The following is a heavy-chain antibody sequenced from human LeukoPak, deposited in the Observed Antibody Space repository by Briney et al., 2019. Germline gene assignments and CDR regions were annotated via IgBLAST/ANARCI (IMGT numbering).Heavy chain of an antibody. CDR1: GDSVSRNTAG. V-gene: IGHV6-1*01. CDR2: TYYRSKWYS. Sequence: SQTLSLTCAISGDSVSRNTAGWSWIRQSPSRGLEWLGRTYYRSKWYSDFAPSVRNRITINPDTSKNQFSLQLNSVTAADTAVYYCAGTYYYDSSGYYHYSLWGQGTLVTVSS. CDR3: AGTYYYDSSGYYHYSL. D-gene: IGHD3-22*01. J-gene: IGHJ4*02.